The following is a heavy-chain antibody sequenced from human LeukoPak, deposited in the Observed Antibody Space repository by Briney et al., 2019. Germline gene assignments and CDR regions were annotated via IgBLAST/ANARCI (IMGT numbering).Heavy chain of an antibody. CDR3: ARASGGSRGAFDI. V-gene: IGHV3-21*01. D-gene: IGHD2-15*01. CDR1: GFTFSSYS. CDR2: ISSSSYI. Sequence: GGSLRLSCAASGFTFSSYSMNWVRQAPGKGLEWVSSISSSSYIYYADSVKGRFTISRDNAKNSLYLQMNSLRAEDTAVYYCARASGGSRGAFDIWGQGTMVTVSS. J-gene: IGHJ3*02.